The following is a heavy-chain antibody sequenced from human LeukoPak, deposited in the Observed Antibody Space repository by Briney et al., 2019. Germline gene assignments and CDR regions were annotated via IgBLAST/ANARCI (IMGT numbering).Heavy chain of an antibody. J-gene: IGHJ6*03. CDR3: ARVGMLTGTTTYYYYYMDV. D-gene: IGHD1-7*01. CDR1: GYTFTSYD. V-gene: IGHV1-8*01. CDR2: MNPNSGNT. Sequence: ASVKVSCKASGYTFTSYDINWVRHATGQGLEWMGWMNPNSGNTGYTQKFQGRVTMTRNTSISTAYMELSSLRSEDTAVYYCARVGMLTGTTTYYYYYMDVWGKGTTVTVSS.